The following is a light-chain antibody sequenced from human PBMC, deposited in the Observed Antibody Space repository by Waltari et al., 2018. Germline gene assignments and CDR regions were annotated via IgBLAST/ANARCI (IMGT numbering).Light chain of an antibody. J-gene: IGKJ1*01. Sequence: EIALTQSPGTLSLSPGERATLSCRASQSVSRDLAWYQQKPGQAPRLLIYGASSRATGIPDRFSGSGSGTDFSLTISRLEPEDFAVYYCQNHERLPAMFGQGTKVEIK. CDR2: GAS. CDR3: QNHERLPAM. CDR1: QSVSRD. V-gene: IGKV3-20*01.